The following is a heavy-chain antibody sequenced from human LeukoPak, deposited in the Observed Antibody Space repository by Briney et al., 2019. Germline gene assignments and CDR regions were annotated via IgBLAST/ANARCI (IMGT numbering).Heavy chain of an antibody. CDR1: GFTVSSNY. Sequence: GGSLRLSCAASGFTVSSNYMSWVRQAPGKGLEWVSVIYSGGSTDYADSVKGRFTISRDNSKNTLYLQMNSLRAEDTAVYYCAKTTTGYSSGRFPGWPVDYWGQGTLVTVSS. CDR2: IYSGGST. D-gene: IGHD6-19*01. V-gene: IGHV3-66*01. J-gene: IGHJ4*02. CDR3: AKTTTGYSSGRFPGWPVDY.